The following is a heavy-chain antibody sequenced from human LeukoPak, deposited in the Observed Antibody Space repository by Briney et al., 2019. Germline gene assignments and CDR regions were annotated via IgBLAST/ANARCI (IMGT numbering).Heavy chain of an antibody. CDR2: IYHDGST. CDR1: GGSIGSNNW. Sequence: ASETLSLTCAVSGGSIGSNNWWIWVRQSPEKGLEWIGEIYHDGSTNYNPSLKSRVTISMDKSKNQLSLKLNFVTAADTAVYYCARDRGGYTYSHDYWGQGTLVTVSS. V-gene: IGHV4-4*02. CDR3: ARDRGGYTYSHDY. J-gene: IGHJ4*02. D-gene: IGHD5-18*01.